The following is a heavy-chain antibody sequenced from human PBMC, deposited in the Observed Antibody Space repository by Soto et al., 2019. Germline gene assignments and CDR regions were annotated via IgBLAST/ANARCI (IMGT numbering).Heavy chain of an antibody. CDR2: IYYSGST. CDR1: GGSISSGDYY. J-gene: IGHJ6*02. V-gene: IGHV4-30-4*01. Sequence: LSLTCTVSGGSISSGDYYWSWIRQPPGKGLEWIGYIYYSGSTYYNPSHKSRVTISVDTSKNQFSLKLSSVTAADTAVYYCARGGSSIQLWPYYYYYGMDVWGQGTTVTVSS. D-gene: IGHD5-18*01. CDR3: ARGGSSIQLWPYYYYYGMDV.